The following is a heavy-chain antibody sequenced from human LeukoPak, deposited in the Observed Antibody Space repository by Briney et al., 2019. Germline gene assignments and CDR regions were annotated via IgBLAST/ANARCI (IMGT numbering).Heavy chain of an antibody. D-gene: IGHD3-22*01. CDR2: ISSSGSTI. V-gene: IGHV3-11*04. CDR3: ARDDVYDSSGHHFDN. CDR1: GFTFSDYY. J-gene: IGHJ4*02. Sequence: GGSLRLSCAASGFTFSDYYMSWIRQAPGKGLEWVSYISSSGSTIYYADSVKGRFTISRDNAKNSLYLQMNSLRAEDTAVYYCARDDVYDSSGHHFDNWGQGTLVTVSS.